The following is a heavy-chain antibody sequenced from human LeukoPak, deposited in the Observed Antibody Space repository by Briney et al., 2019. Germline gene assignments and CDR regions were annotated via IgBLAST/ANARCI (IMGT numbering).Heavy chain of an antibody. V-gene: IGHV4-59*01. CDR2: IYYSGGT. CDR3: ARGYFWAIAVAGYYFDY. CDR1: GGSISSYY. J-gene: IGHJ4*02. D-gene: IGHD6-19*01. Sequence: PSETLSLTCTVSGGSISSYYWNWFRQPPGKGLEWIGDIYYSGGTNYNPSLKSRVTMSVDTSKNQFSLKLSSVTAADTAVYYRARGYFWAIAVAGYYFDYWGQGTLVTVSS.